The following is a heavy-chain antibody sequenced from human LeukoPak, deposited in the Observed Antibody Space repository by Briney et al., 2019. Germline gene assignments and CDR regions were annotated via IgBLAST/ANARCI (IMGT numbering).Heavy chain of an antibody. D-gene: IGHD6-25*01. CDR1: RFTFSSYS. CDR3: VRGGAGATIDDYFDY. J-gene: IGHJ4*02. CDR2: ISSSSSHI. Sequence: GGSLRLSCAASRFTFSSYSVNWVSQALGRGLEWVSSISSSSSHIYYADSVKGRFTISRDNAKNSLYLQMNSLGVEDTAVYYCVRGGAGATIDDYFDYWGQGALVTVSS. V-gene: IGHV3-21*01.